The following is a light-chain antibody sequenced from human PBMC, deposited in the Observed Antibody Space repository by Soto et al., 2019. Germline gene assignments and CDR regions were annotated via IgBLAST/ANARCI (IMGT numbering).Light chain of an antibody. CDR3: QQSYGTPPT. Sequence: DIQMTQSPSSLSASGGDRVTITCRASQSISNYLNWYQQRPGKAPKLLISAASSLQSGVPSRFSGSGSGTDFTLTISSLQPEDFATYYCQQSYGTPPTFGPGTKVDVK. CDR1: QSISNY. V-gene: IGKV1-39*01. CDR2: AAS. J-gene: IGKJ3*01.